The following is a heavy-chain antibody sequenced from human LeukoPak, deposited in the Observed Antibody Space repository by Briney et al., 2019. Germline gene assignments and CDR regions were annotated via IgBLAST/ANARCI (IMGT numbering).Heavy chain of an antibody. CDR1: GGTFSSYA. Sequence: GSSVKVSCKASGGTFSSYAISWVRQAPGQGLEWMGGIIPIFGTADYAQKFQGRVTITADESTSTAYMDLSSLRSEDTAVYYCARDPSSGWYLKGWFDSWGQGTLVTVSS. J-gene: IGHJ5*01. D-gene: IGHD6-19*01. V-gene: IGHV1-69*01. CDR2: IIPIFGTA. CDR3: ARDPSSGWYLKGWFDS.